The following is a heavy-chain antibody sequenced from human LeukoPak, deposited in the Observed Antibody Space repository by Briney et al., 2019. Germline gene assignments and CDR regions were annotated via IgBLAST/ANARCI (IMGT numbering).Heavy chain of an antibody. D-gene: IGHD3-3*01. CDR2: IKQDGSEK. CDR1: GFTFSSYW. Sequence: PGGSLRLSCAASGFTFSSYWMSWVRQAPGKGLEWVANIKQDGSEKYYVDSVKGRFTISSDNAKNSLYLQMNSLRGEDTAVYYCARDPIPFSAPFFAFDILGQGTVVTVSS. J-gene: IGHJ3*02. V-gene: IGHV3-7*01. CDR3: ARDPIPFSAPFFAFDI.